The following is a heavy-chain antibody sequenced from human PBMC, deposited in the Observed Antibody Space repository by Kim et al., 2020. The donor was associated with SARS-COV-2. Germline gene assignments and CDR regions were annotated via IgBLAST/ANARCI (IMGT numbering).Heavy chain of an antibody. CDR1: GGSISSSSYY. D-gene: IGHD4-17*01. CDR2: IYYSGST. CDR3: ARPGYGDYGEVGDY. Sequence: SETLSLTCTVSGGSISSSSYYWGWIRQPPGKGLEWIGSIYYSGSTYYNPSLKSRVTISVDTSKNQFSLKLSSVTAADTAVYYCARPGYGDYGEVGDYWGQGTLVTVSS. J-gene: IGHJ4*02. V-gene: IGHV4-39*01.